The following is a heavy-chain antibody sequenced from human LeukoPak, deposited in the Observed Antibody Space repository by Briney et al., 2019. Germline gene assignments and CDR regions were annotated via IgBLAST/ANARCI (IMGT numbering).Heavy chain of an antibody. CDR3: ATKRYSGTYPDLDN. V-gene: IGHV3-7*02. CDR2: IKEDGSEQ. D-gene: IGHD1-26*01. J-gene: IGHJ4*02. Sequence: GGSLRLSCAASGFTFSSYWMSWVRQAPGKGLEWVANIKEDGSEQYYVDSVKGRFTISRDNAKNSLYLQMNSLRAEDTAVYYCATKRYSGTYPDLDNWGQGTLVTVSS. CDR1: GFTFSSYW.